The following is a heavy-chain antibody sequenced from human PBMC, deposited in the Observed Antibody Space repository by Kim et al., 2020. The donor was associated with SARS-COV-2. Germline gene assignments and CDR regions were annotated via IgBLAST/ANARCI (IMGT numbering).Heavy chain of an antibody. Sequence: GGSLRLSCAASGFTFSSYAMHWVRQAPGKGLEWVAVISYDGSNKYYADSVKGRFTISRDNSKNTLYLQMNSLRAEDTAVYYCAIGLSRITIIVVFTQNVSDAVDIWGQGTMVTVSS. J-gene: IGHJ3*02. CDR3: AIGLSRITIIVVFTQNVSDAVDI. V-gene: IGHV3-30-3*01. CDR2: ISYDGSNK. CDR1: GFTFSSYA. D-gene: IGHD3-22*01.